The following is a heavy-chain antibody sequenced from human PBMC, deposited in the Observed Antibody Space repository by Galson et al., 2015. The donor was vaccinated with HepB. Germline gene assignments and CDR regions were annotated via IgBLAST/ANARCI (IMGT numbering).Heavy chain of an antibody. V-gene: IGHV3-33*08. Sequence: SLRLSCAASGFTFSSYGMHWVRQAPGKGLEWVAVIWYDGSNKYYADSVKGRFTISRDNSKNTLYLQMNSLRAEDTAVYYCAGVAPNFWSGYTEFDYWGQGTLVTVSS. CDR2: IWYDGSNK. CDR3: AGVAPNFWSGYTEFDY. J-gene: IGHJ4*02. D-gene: IGHD3-3*01. CDR1: GFTFSSYG.